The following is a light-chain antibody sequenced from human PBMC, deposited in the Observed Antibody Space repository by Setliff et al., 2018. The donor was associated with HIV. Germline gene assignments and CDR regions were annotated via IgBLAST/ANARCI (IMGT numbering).Light chain of an antibody. J-gene: IGLJ1*01. V-gene: IGLV2-23*02. CDR2: EVT. CDR1: RSDVGSYNL. Sequence: QSVLTQPASVSGSPGQSITISCTGTRSDVGSYNLVSWYQQHPGKAPKVMIYEVTKRPSGVSNRFSGSKSGNTASLTISGLQAEDEADYYCCSFAGSSTFYVFGTGTKSPS. CDR3: CSFAGSSTFYV.